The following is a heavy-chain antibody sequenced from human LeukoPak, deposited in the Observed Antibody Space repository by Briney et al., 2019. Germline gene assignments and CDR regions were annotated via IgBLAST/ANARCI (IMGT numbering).Heavy chain of an antibody. V-gene: IGHV4-59*01. Sequence: PSETLSLTCTVSGGPISSYYWSWIRQPPGKGLEWVGYIYSSGSPNYSPSLKSRVTISVDTSKNQFSLKLSSVTAADTAVYYCARDGGGYYRRDYYYMDVWGKGTTVTVSS. J-gene: IGHJ6*03. CDR2: IYSSGSP. D-gene: IGHD3-3*01. CDR1: GGPISSYY. CDR3: ARDGGGYYRRDYYYMDV.